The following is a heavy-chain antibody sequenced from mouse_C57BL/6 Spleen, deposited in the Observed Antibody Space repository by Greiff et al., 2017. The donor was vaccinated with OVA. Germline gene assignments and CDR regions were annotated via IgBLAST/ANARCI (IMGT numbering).Heavy chain of an antibody. CDR1: GYTFTSYT. V-gene: IGHV1-4*01. D-gene: IGHD1-1*01. CDR3: ARGGYGSSPHYYAMDY. J-gene: IGHJ4*01. CDR2: INPSSGYT. Sequence: VQLKESGAELARPGASVTMSCKASGYTFTSYTMHWVKQRPGQGLEWIGYINPSSGYTKYNQKFKDKATLTADKYSSTAYMQLSSLTSEDSAVYYCARGGYGSSPHYYAMDYWGQGTSVTVSS.